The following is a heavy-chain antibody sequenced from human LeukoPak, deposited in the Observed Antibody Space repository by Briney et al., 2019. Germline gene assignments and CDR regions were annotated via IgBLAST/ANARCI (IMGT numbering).Heavy chain of an antibody. CDR1: GFTFSNAW. Sequence: PGGSLRLSCAASGFTFSNAWMSWVRQAPGKGLEWVSYIRGSGTTIYYADSVKGRFTISRDNAKSSLYLQMNSLRAEDTAVYYCAGDGVGANPGDAFDIWGQGTMVTVSS. CDR2: IRGSGTTI. V-gene: IGHV3-48*01. J-gene: IGHJ3*02. CDR3: AGDGVGANPGDAFDI. D-gene: IGHD1-26*01.